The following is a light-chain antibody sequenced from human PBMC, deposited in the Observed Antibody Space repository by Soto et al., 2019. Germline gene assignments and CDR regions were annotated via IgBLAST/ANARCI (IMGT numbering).Light chain of an antibody. V-gene: IGLV2-11*01. CDR3: CSYAGSYTWV. CDR2: DVT. J-gene: IGLJ3*02. Sequence: QSALTQPRSVSGSPGQSVTISCTGTSSDVGGYNYVSWYQHHPGTAPKVMIYDVTKRPSGVPDRFSGSKSGNTSSLTISGLQADDEADYYCCSYAGSYTWVFGGGTKLTVL. CDR1: SSDVGGYNY.